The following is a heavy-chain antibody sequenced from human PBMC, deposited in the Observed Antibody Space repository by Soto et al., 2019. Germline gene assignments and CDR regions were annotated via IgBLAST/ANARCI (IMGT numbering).Heavy chain of an antibody. V-gene: IGHV4-31*03. CDR2: IYYSGST. CDR1: GGSISSGGYY. J-gene: IGHJ4*02. CDR3: ARAATTTGVDY. D-gene: IGHD5-12*01. Sequence: PSETLSLTCTVSGGSISSGGYYWSWIRQHPGKGLEWIGYIYYSGSTYYNPSLKSRVIISVDTSKNQFSLKLSSVTAADTAVYYCARAATTTGVDYWGQGTLVTVSS.